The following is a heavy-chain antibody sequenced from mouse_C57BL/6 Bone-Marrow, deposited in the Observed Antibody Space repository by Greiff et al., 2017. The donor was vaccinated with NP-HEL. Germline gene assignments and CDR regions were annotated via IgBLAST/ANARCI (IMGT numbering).Heavy chain of an antibody. CDR1: GYTFTSSW. V-gene: IGHV1-64*01. J-gene: IGHJ2*01. CDR2: LHPNRGST. Sequence: QVQLQQPGAELVKPGASVKLSCKASGYTFTSSWLHWVKQRPGQGLEWIGMLHPNRGSTNYNEKFKSKATLTVDKSSSTAYMQLSSLTSEDSAVYYCARREPFDYWGQGTTLTVSS. CDR3: ARREPFDY.